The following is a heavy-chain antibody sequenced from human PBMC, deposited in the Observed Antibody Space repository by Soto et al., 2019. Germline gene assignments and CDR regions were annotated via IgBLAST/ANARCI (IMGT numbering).Heavy chain of an antibody. Sequence: QVQVMQSGAEVKKPGDSVKVSCKTSGYIFSDYGINWVRQAPGQGLEWMGWISGYSGNANLAQKFQGRVTMTTDKSTRTAYMELRWLRSDDTAVYYCAKRTSGTTWGESDYWGQGTLVTVSS. CDR3: AKRTSGTTWGESDY. J-gene: IGHJ4*02. CDR2: ISGYSGNA. CDR1: GYIFSDYG. V-gene: IGHV1-18*04. D-gene: IGHD4-17*01.